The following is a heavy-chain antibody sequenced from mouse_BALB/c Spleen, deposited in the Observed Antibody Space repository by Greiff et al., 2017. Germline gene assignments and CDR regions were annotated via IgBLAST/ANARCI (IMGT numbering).Heavy chain of an antibody. CDR2: ISSGGST. CDR3: ARDGNYGDYYYAMDY. J-gene: IGHJ4*01. V-gene: IGHV5-6-5*01. Sequence: EVQGVESGGGLVKPGGSLKLSCAASGFTFSSYAMSWVRQTPEKRLEWVASISSGGSTYYPDSVKGRFTISRDNARNILYLQMSSLRSEDTAMYYCARDGNYGDYYYAMDYWGQGTSVTVSS. D-gene: IGHD2-1*01. CDR1: GFTFSSYA.